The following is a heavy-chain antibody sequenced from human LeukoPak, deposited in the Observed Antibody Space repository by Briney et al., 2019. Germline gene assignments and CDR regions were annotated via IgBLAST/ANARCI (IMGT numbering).Heavy chain of an antibody. CDR2: MNPNSGNT. D-gene: IGHD1-14*01. J-gene: IGHJ6*02. V-gene: IGHV1-8*01. Sequence: ASLKVSCKASGYSFTSFDISWVRQAAGQGLEWMGWMNPNSGNTGYAQKFKGRVSMTRDTSINTAYMELNSLTSEDTAVYYCARVTRYYYGMDVWGQGATVTVS. CDR1: GYSFTSFD. CDR3: ARVTRYYYGMDV.